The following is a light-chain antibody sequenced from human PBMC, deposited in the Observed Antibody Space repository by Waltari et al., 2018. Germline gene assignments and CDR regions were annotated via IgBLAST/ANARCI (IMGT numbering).Light chain of an antibody. CDR3: MQGTHWPVS. CDR2: MVS. CDR1: QSLVSSDGNTY. V-gene: IGKV2-30*01. Sequence: DVVMTQSPVSLPVTLGQPASISCRSTQSLVSSDGNTYFNWFHQRPGQSPRRLIYMVSKRDSGVPDRFSGSGSGTDFTLKISRVEAEDVGIYYCMQGTHWPVSFGGGTKGEI. J-gene: IGKJ4*01.